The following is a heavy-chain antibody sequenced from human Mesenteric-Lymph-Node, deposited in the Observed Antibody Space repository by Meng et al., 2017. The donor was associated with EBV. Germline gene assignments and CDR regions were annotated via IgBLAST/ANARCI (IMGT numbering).Heavy chain of an antibody. CDR2: MNHDGRA. J-gene: IGHJ5*02. V-gene: IGHV4-34*01. CDR1: GESFSDHY. D-gene: IGHD2-15*01. CDR3: ARLVVDPIDNWFDP. Sequence: QVQLQAWGDGRLKPSETLSLLCTVYGESFSDHYWSWIRLPRGKGQQWIGEMNHDGRANYNPSLKSRVTMSVDTSKNQLSLKLSSVTAADTAIYYCARLVVDPIDNWFDPWGQGTLVTVSS.